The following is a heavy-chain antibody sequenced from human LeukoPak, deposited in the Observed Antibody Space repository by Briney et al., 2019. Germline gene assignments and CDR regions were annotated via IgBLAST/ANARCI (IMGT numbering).Heavy chain of an antibody. CDR1: GGTFSSYA. V-gene: IGHV1-69*04. D-gene: IGHD3-10*01. CDR3: ARVQLRFGESKEYYFDY. CDR2: IIPILGIA. Sequence: SVKVSCKASGGTFSSYAISWVRQAPGQALEWMGRIIPILGIANYAQKFQGRVTITADKSTSTAYMELSSLRSEDTAVYYCARVQLRFGESKEYYFDYWGQGTLVTVSS. J-gene: IGHJ4*02.